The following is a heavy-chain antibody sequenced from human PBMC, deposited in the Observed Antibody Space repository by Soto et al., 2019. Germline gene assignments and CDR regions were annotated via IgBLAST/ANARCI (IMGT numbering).Heavy chain of an antibody. Sequence: WVSLRLSCEASGFTFETTALSWVRQAPGKGLEWVATISDSGAHTYYADSVKGRFSISRDNSKSTLYLQMNSLRDDDTAVYYCLIYYYAYAIDVWGQGTTVTVSS. V-gene: IGHV3-23*01. J-gene: IGHJ6*02. CDR3: LIYYYAYAIDV. CDR1: GFTFETTA. CDR2: ISDSGAHT. D-gene: IGHD3-22*01.